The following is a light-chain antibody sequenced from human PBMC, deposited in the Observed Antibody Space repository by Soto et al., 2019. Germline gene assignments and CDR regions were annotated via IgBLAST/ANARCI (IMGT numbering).Light chain of an antibody. CDR2: DDN. Sequence: SYELTQPPSVLVSPGQTARITCSGDTLPRKYAYWYQKKSGQAPVLVIYDDNKRPSGIPERFSGASSGTMATLTISGAQVEDEADYSCYSTDSSGNHRVFGGGTKLTVL. CDR3: YSTDSSGNHRV. J-gene: IGLJ3*02. V-gene: IGLV3-10*01. CDR1: TLPRKY.